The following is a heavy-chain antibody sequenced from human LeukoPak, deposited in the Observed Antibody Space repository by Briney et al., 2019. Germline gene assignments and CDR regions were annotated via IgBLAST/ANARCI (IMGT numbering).Heavy chain of an antibody. J-gene: IGHJ4*02. CDR3: ARPHPRQTYSYGYHFDY. V-gene: IGHV3-21*01. CDR2: ISSSTSYI. D-gene: IGHD5-18*01. CDR1: GFTFSSYS. Sequence: GGSLRLSCAASGFTFSSYSMNWIRQAPGKGLEWVSSISSSTSYIYYADSVKGRFTISKDNAKNSLYLQMNSLRAEDTAVYYCARPHPRQTYSYGYHFDYWGQGTLVTVSS.